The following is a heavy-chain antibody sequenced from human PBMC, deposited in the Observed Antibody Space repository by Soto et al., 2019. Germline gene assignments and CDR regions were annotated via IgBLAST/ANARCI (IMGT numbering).Heavy chain of an antibody. Sequence: GGSLRLSCAASGFTVSSNYMSWVRQAPGKGLEWVSVIYSGGSTYYADSVKGRFTISRHNSKNTLYLQMSSLRAEDTAVYYCVKARGGSYYYDSSGLFNWGQGTLVTVSS. CDR3: VKARGGSYYYDSSGLFN. J-gene: IGHJ4*02. CDR1: GFTVSSNY. V-gene: IGHV3-53*04. D-gene: IGHD3-22*01. CDR2: IYSGGST.